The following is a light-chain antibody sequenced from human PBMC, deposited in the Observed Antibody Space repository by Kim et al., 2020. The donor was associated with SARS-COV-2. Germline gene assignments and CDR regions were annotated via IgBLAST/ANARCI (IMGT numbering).Light chain of an antibody. CDR1: SSDVGGYNY. CDR2: DVS. Sequence: PGESVTISCTGTSSDVGGYNYVSWYQQHPGKAHKLMIYDVSKRPSGVPDRFSGSKSGNTASLTISGLQAEDEADYYCCSYAGSHYVFGTGNKVTVL. V-gene: IGLV2-11*01. CDR3: CSYAGSHYV. J-gene: IGLJ1*01.